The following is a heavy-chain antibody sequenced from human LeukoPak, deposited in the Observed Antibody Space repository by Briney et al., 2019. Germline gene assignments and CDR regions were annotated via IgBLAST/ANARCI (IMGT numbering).Heavy chain of an antibody. CDR1: GGSISSGGYY. V-gene: IGHV4-31*03. CDR3: ARSPDSGYDYVLDY. Sequence: SQTLSLTCTVSGGSISSGGYYWSWIHQHPGKGLEWIGYIYYSGSTYYNPSLKSRVTISVDTSKNQFSLKLSSVTAADTAVYYCARSPDSGYDYVLDYWGQGTLVTVSS. J-gene: IGHJ4*02. D-gene: IGHD5-12*01. CDR2: IYYSGST.